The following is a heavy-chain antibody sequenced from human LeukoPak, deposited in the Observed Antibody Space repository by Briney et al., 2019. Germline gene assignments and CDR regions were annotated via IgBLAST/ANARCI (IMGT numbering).Heavy chain of an antibody. Sequence: SETLSLTCTVSGGSISSYYWSWIRQPAGKGLEWIGRIYTSGSTNYNPSLKSRVTMSVDTSKNQFSLKRTSVTAADTAVYYCARNGIGLLLAAAGFDYGGQGTLVTVSS. D-gene: IGHD6-13*01. CDR1: GGSISSYY. V-gene: IGHV4-4*07. J-gene: IGHJ4*02. CDR3: ARNGIGLLLAAAGFDY. CDR2: IYTSGST.